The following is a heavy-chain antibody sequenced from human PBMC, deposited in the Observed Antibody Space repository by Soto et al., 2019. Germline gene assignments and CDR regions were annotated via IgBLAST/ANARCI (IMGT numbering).Heavy chain of an antibody. J-gene: IGHJ5*02. D-gene: IGHD2-15*01. CDR3: ARERCSGGSCYSVWFDP. CDR2: INAGNGNT. V-gene: IGHV1-3*01. Sequence: ASVKVSCKASGYTFTSYAMHWVRQAPGQRLEWVGWINAGNGNTKYSQKFQGRVTITRDTSASTAYMELSSLRSEDTAVYYCARERCSGGSCYSVWFDPWGQGTLVTVSS. CDR1: GYTFTSYA.